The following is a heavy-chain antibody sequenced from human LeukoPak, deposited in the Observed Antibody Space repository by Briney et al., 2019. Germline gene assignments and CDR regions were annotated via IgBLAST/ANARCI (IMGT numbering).Heavy chain of an antibody. V-gene: IGHV3-23*01. D-gene: IGHD2-21*02. Sequence: GGSLRLSCEASGITLSNAWMNWVRQAPGKGLEWVSAISGSGGSTYYADSVKGRFTISRDNSKNTLYLQMNSLRAEDTAVYYCATALTCGGDCYSDYWGQGTLVTVSS. CDR2: ISGSGGST. CDR1: GITLSNAW. CDR3: ATALTCGGDCYSDY. J-gene: IGHJ4*02.